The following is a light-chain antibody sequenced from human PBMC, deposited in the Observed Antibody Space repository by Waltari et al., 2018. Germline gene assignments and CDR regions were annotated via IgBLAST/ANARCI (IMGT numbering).Light chain of an antibody. CDR2: AVR. V-gene: IGKV1-12*01. CDR1: QSVDTY. CDR3: QQGKTFPWT. J-gene: IGKJ1*01. Sequence: DIQMTQSPSSLSASVGDTVTITCRASQSVDTYLAWYQQRPGKAPALLISAVRDLQSGVPSRFSGSGYGTHFTLNSNSLQPEDFATYYCQQGKTFPWTFGQGTKVEI.